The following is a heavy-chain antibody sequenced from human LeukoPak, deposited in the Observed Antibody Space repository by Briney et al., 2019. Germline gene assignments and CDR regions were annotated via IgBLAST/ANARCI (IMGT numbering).Heavy chain of an antibody. J-gene: IGHJ1*01. Sequence: GGSLRLSCAASGSTFSSYWMHWVRQAPGKGLVWVSCINSDGSSTSYADSVKGRFTISRDNAKNTLYLQMNSLRAEDTAVYYCAREYYYYSSGYRAEYFQHWGQGTLVTVSS. CDR3: AREYYYYSSGYRAEYFQH. CDR2: INSDGSST. CDR1: GSTFSSYW. D-gene: IGHD3-22*01. V-gene: IGHV3-74*01.